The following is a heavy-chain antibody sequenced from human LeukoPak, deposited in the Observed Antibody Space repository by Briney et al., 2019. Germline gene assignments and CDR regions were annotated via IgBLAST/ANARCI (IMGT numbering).Heavy chain of an antibody. V-gene: IGHV4-59*08. Sequence: SETLSLTCTVSGGSISPYYWSWIRQPPGKGLEWIGYIYYSGSTNYNPSLKSRVTISVDTSKNQFSLKLTSVTAADTAVYYCASDHMLYAFHIWGQGTMVTVSS. CDR1: GGSISPYY. J-gene: IGHJ3*02. CDR2: IYYSGST. CDR3: ASDHMLYAFHI. D-gene: IGHD3-10*02.